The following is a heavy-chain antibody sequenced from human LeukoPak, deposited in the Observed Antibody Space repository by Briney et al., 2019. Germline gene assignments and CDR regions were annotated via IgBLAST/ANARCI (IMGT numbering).Heavy chain of an antibody. CDR2: FSSYTVNK. Sequence: ASVKVSCKTSGYTFMNYGINWVRQAPGKGLEWMGWFSSYTVNKTSAQKFQGRVTLTTDTSTNTVSLELRRLTFDDTAVYYCARGHHDIGTTGTFDVWGQGTRVIVSS. J-gene: IGHJ3*01. V-gene: IGHV1-18*01. D-gene: IGHD1/OR15-1a*01. CDR1: GYTFMNYG. CDR3: ARGHHDIGTTGTFDV.